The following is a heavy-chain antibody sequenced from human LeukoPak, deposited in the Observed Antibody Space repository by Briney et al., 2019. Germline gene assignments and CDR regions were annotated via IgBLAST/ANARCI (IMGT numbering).Heavy chain of an antibody. CDR2: ISWNSGSI. Sequence: GGSLRLSCAASGFTFSSYAMSWVRQAPGKGLEWVSGISWNSGSIGYADSVKGRFTISRDNAKNSLYLQMNSLRAEDTALYYCAKDIRRVTTPGVFDYWGQGTLVTVSS. D-gene: IGHD4-17*01. CDR1: GFTFSSYA. V-gene: IGHV3-9*01. J-gene: IGHJ4*02. CDR3: AKDIRRVTTPGVFDY.